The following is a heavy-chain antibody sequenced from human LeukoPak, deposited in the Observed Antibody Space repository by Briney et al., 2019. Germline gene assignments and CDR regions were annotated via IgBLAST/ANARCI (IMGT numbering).Heavy chain of an antibody. J-gene: IGHJ3*01. CDR1: GYNFASHW. D-gene: IGHD2-21*02. Sequence: GESLKISCKGSGYNFASHWIGWVRQMPGKGLEWMGIIYPGDSDSRQSPSLRGQVTISADKSINTAYLQWNSLKASDTAMYYCARGHHVVVATATWASDAFDLWGQGTMVTVSS. CDR2: IYPGDSDS. CDR3: ARGHHVVVATATWASDAFDL. V-gene: IGHV5-51*01.